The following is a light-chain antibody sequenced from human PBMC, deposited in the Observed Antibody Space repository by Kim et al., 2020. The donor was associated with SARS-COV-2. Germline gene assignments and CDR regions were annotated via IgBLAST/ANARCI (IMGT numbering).Light chain of an antibody. V-gene: IGLV10-54*04. CDR1: RTNVGNRG. J-gene: IGLJ3*02. Sequence: QTATLTGTGNRTNVGNRGAAWLQQYQGHPPTLLSFRKNVRPSGISERVSPARSGNTASLTIAGLQPEDEADYYCLAWDSSLRVWVFGGGTQLTVL. CDR3: LAWDSSLRVWV. CDR2: RKN.